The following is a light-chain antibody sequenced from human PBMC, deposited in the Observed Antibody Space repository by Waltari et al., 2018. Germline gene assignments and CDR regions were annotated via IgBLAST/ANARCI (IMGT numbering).Light chain of an antibody. Sequence: DIQMTQSPSTLSASVGDRVTITCRASQSISDWLAWYQQKPGKAPKLLIYRASSLESGVTSRFSGSGSGTEFTLTSGSLQPDDFAIYYCQQYNSWGGSSFGPGTKVEFK. CDR2: RAS. CDR1: QSISDW. CDR3: QQYNSWGGSS. J-gene: IGKJ3*01. V-gene: IGKV1-5*03.